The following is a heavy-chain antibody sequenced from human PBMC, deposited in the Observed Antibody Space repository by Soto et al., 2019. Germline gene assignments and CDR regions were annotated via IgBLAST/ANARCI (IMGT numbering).Heavy chain of an antibody. CDR1: GFTFSTYE. CDR3: ARDKDCGVISCFNAFDV. V-gene: IGHV3-30-3*01. J-gene: IGHJ3*01. CDR2: ISNDGNNK. Sequence: QAHLVESGGGVVQPGRSLRLSCAASGFTFSTYEMHWVRQAPGKGLQWVAVISNDGNNKDYADSVKGRFTISRDNNRNTLYLQMNSLRAEDTAVYYCARDKDCGVISCFNAFDVWGQGTTVTVSS. D-gene: IGHD2-21*01.